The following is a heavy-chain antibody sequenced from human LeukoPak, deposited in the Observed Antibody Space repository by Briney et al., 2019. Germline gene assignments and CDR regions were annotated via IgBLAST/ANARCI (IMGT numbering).Heavy chain of an antibody. V-gene: IGHV5-51*01. CDR3: ARARHCSSTACPGARFDP. J-gene: IGHJ5*02. CDR2: IYPADSHT. Sequence: GASLQISCKVSGYIFTTHWIGWVRQQPGKGLEWMGIIYPADSHTTYSPSFQGQVSISADTSMSTAYLQWSSLKASDTAIYYCARARHCSSTACPGARFDPWGQGTLVTVSS. D-gene: IGHD2-2*01. CDR1: GYIFTTHW.